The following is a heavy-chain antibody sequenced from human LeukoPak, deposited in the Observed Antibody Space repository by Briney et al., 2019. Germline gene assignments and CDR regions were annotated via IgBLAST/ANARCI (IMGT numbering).Heavy chain of an antibody. CDR1: GGTFSSYA. Sequence: ASVKVSCNASGGTFSSYAISWVRQAPGQGLGWMGRIIPILGIANYAQKFQGRVTITADKSTSTAYMELSSLRSEDTAVYCCARDLPSPIFGVVTATDYWGQGTLVTVSS. V-gene: IGHV1-69*04. D-gene: IGHD3-3*01. J-gene: IGHJ4*02. CDR3: ARDLPSPIFGVVTATDY. CDR2: IIPILGIA.